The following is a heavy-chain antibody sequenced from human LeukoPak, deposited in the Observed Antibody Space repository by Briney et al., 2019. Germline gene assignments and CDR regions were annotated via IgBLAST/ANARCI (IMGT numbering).Heavy chain of an antibody. CDR1: GFTFSSFG. Sequence: GGSLTLSCAASGFTFSSFGMSWVRQAPGKGLEWVSAITGSGGSKYYADSVKGRFTISRDNSKNTLYQQMNSLRAEDTAVYYCAREWYHHFDYWGQGTLVTVSS. CDR3: AREWYHHFDY. D-gene: IGHD2-15*01. CDR2: ITGSGGSK. V-gene: IGHV3-23*01. J-gene: IGHJ4*02.